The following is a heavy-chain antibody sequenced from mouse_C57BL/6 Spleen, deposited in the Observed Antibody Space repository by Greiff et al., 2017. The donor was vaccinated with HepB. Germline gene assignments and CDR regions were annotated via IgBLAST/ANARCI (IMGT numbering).Heavy chain of an antibody. CDR2: IDPANGNT. J-gene: IGHJ4*01. CDR3: ASEEYYGSSTYAMDY. V-gene: IGHV14-3*01. CDR1: GFNIKNTY. D-gene: IGHD1-1*01. Sequence: VQLKQSVAELVRPGASVKLSCTASGFNIKNTYMHWVKQRPEQGLEWIGRIDPANGNTKYAPKFQGKATITADTSSNTAYLQLSSLTSEDTAIYYCASEEYYGSSTYAMDYWGQGTSVTVSS.